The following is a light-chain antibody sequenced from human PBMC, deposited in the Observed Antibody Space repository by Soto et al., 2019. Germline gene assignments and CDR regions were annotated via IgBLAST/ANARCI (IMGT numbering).Light chain of an antibody. CDR2: DAS. CDR1: QSISSW. CDR3: QQYENYWT. J-gene: IGKJ1*01. Sequence: DIQMTQSPSTLSATAGDRVTINCRASQSISSWLAWYQHKPGKAPKLLIYDASNLDSGVPSRFSGSGSGTEFSLTISNLQPDDCATYYCQQYENYWTFGQGTKVDI. V-gene: IGKV1-5*01.